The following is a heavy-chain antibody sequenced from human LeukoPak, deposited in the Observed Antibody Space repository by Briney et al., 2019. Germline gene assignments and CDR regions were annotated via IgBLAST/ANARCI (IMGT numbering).Heavy chain of an antibody. CDR1: GGSIISSSYS. Sequence: SETLSLTCTVSGGSIISSSYSWGWIRQPAGKGLEWIGTIYYSGNTYYNSSLKSRVTISVDTSKNQFSLKLGSVTAADTAVYYCERCLISIYDTLMWFEPWGQGTLVTVSS. CDR2: IYYSGNT. D-gene: IGHD3-22*01. J-gene: IGHJ5*02. V-gene: IGHV4-39*01. CDR3: ERCLISIYDTLMWFEP.